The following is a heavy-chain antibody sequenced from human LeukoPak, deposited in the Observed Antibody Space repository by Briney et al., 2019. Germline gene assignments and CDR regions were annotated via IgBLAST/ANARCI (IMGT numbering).Heavy chain of an antibody. CDR2: IYYSGST. Sequence: ETLSLTCAVSGGSISSYYWSWIRQPPGKGLGLVWYIYYSGSTNYNPSLKSRVTISIDTSKNKSSLKLSSVTAADTAVYYCARQKELLRFGEHIDIWGQETILTLSS. CDR1: GGSISSYY. CDR3: ARQKELLRFGEHIDI. J-gene: IGHJ3*02. D-gene: IGHD3-10*01. V-gene: IGHV4-59*01.